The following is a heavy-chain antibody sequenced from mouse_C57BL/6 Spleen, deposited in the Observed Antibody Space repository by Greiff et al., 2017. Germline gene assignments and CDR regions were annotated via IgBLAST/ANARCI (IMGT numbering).Heavy chain of an antibody. CDR2: IDPENGDT. CDR1: GFNIKDDY. D-gene: IGHD1-1*02. CDR3: TTEWLWSIKGAMDY. J-gene: IGHJ4*01. Sequence: EVKLEESGAELVRPGASVKLSCTASGFNIKDDYMHWVKQRPEQGLEWIGWIDPENGDTEYASKFQGKATITADTSSNTAYLQLSSLTSEDTAVYYCTTEWLWSIKGAMDYWGQGTSVTVSS. V-gene: IGHV14-4*01.